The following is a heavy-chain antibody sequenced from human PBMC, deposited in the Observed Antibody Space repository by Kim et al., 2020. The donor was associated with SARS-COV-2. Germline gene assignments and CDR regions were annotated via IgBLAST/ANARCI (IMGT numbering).Heavy chain of an antibody. CDR1: GFTFSTSW. CDR2: IKQDGSEK. D-gene: IGHD3-22*01. V-gene: IGHV3-7*03. J-gene: IGHJ4*02. CDR3: ARNSDNTGYYFIFHY. Sequence: GGSLRLSCAASGFTFSTSWMSWVRQAPGKGLEWVANIKQDGSEKYYVDSVRGRFTISRDNAERSVYLQMNSLRAEETAIYYCARNSDNTGYYFIFHYWGQGTLVTVSS.